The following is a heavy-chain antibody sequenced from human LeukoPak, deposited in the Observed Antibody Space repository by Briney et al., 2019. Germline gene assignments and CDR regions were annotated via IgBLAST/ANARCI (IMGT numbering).Heavy chain of an antibody. CDR2: ISAYNGNT. V-gene: IGHV1-18*01. CDR1: GYTFTSYG. Sequence: ASVKVSCKASGYTFTSYGISWERQAPGQGLEWMGWISAYNGNTNYAQKLQGGVTMTTDTSTSTAYMELRSLRSDDTAVYYCARDQGFPYGSGSYYNYWGQGTLVTVSS. CDR3: ARDQGFPYGSGSYYNY. J-gene: IGHJ4*02. D-gene: IGHD3-10*01.